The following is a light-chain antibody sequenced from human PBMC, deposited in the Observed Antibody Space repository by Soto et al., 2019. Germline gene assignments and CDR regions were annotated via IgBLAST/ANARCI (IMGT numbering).Light chain of an antibody. CDR2: EVT. V-gene: IGLV2-8*01. Sequence: QSALTQPPSASGSPGQSVTISCTGTSSEVGGYNYVSWYQHNPGKAPKLLIYEVTKRPSGVPDRFSGSKSANTASLTVSGLQAVDEADYFCSSYAGDCHLYVCGTGTKVTVL. J-gene: IGLJ1*01. CDR3: SSYAGDCHLYV. CDR1: SSEVGGYNY.